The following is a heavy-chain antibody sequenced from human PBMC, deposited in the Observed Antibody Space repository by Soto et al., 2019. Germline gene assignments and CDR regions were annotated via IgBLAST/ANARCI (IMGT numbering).Heavy chain of an antibody. J-gene: IGHJ4*02. CDR2: IYNSGST. CDR3: ARAPYGSGTKPYYFDY. D-gene: IGHD3-10*01. V-gene: IGHV4-30-4*07. Sequence: SETLSLTCAVSGGSISRGGYSWSWIRQPPGKGLEWIGYIYNSGSTYYNPSLKSRVTISMDTSRNQFSLKLSSVTAADTAVYYCARAPYGSGTKPYYFDYWGQGTLVTVSS. CDR1: GGSISRGGYS.